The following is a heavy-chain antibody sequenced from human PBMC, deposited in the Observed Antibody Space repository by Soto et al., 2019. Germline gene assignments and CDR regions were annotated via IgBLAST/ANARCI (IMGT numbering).Heavy chain of an antibody. CDR2: IYPGDSDT. V-gene: IGHV5-51*01. CDR1: GYTFTSYW. D-gene: IGHD2-15*01. CDR3: ARSAGNAGRFSEY. J-gene: IGHJ4*02. Sequence: GESLKISCKGSGYTFTSYWIGWVRQMPGEGLEWLGVIYPGDSDTRYSPSFQGQVTISADKSINTAYLQWGSLKASDSAIYYCARSAGNAGRFSEYWGQGHWSPSPQ.